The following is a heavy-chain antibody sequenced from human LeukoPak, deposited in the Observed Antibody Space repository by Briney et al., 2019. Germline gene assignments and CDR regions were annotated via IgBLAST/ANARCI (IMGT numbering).Heavy chain of an antibody. V-gene: IGHV3-21*01. CDR2: ISSSNAYI. CDR3: ARAGGSETYGGEFDY. CDR1: GFTFSSYR. J-gene: IGHJ4*02. Sequence: GGSLRLSCAASGFTFSSYRMNWVRQAPGKGLELVSSISSSNAYIYYADSVKGRFTISRGNAKNSLYLQMNSLRAEDTAVYYCARAGGSETYGGEFDYWGQGTLVTVSS. D-gene: IGHD3-10*01.